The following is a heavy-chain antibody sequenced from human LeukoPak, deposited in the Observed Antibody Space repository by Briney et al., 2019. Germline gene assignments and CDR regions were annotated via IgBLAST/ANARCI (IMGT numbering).Heavy chain of an antibody. CDR3: ARQAAYCSSGSCYPNWFDP. CDR2: IYYTGST. V-gene: IGHV4-39*01. Sequence: PSETLSLTCTVSGGSISSSSYYWGWIRQPPGKGLEPIGSIYYTGSTYYNPSLKSRVTISVDTSKNQFSLKLSSVTAADTAVYYCARQAAYCSSGSCYPNWFDPWGQGTLVTVSS. J-gene: IGHJ5*02. D-gene: IGHD2-15*01. CDR1: GGSISSSSYY.